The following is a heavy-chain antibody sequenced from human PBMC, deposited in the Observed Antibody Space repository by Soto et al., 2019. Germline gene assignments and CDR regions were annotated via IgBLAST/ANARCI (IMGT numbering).Heavy chain of an antibody. J-gene: IGHJ4*02. D-gene: IGHD6-19*01. CDR3: ARHPKYISGYRYFDY. CDR1: GYSFTTYW. V-gene: IGHV5-51*01. Sequence: ESLKISCKGSGYSFTTYWIGWVRQMPGKGLEWMGIIYPGDSDTRYSPSFQGQVTISADKSISTAYLQWSSLKASDTAMYYCARHPKYISGYRYFDYWGQGALVTVSS. CDR2: IYPGDSDT.